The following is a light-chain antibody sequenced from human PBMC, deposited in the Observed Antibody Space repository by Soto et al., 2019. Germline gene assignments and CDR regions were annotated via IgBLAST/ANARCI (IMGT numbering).Light chain of an antibody. CDR3: SSLTSRFTFV. V-gene: IGLV2-14*01. Sequence: QYALTQPASVSGSPGQSIAISCTGTRSDVGAYNYVSWYQQHPGKAPKLMISEVTNRPSGVSDRFSGSKSGNTASLTISGLQAEDEADYYCSSLTSRFTFVFGTGTKVTV. J-gene: IGLJ1*01. CDR2: EVT. CDR1: RSDVGAYNY.